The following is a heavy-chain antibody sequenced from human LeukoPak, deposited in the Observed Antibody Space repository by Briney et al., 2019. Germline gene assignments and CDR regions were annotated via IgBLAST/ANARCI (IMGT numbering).Heavy chain of an antibody. CDR2: IRYDGSNK. J-gene: IGHJ4*02. CDR3: AKDYGGYFDY. CDR1: GFTFSSYA. V-gene: IGHV3-30*02. D-gene: IGHD3-10*01. Sequence: GRSLRLSCAASGFTFSSYAMHWVRQAPGKGLEWVAFIRYDGSNKYYADSVKGRFTISRDNSKNTLYLQMNSLRAEDTAVYYCAKDYGGYFDYWGQGALVTVSS.